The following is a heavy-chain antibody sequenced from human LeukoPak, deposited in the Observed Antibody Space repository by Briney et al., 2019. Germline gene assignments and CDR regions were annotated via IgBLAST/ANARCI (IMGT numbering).Heavy chain of an antibody. CDR2: ISGSGGGT. V-gene: IGHV3-23*01. CDR1: GFTFSSYA. CDR3: AKNGVNYWYFDF. Sequence: GGSLRLSCAASGFTFSSYAMSWVRQAPGKGLEWVSGISGSGGGTYNADSVKGRFTISRDNSKNTLYLQMNSLRAEDTAVYYCAKNGVNYWYFDFWGHGTLVTVSS. D-gene: IGHD2-8*01. J-gene: IGHJ2*01.